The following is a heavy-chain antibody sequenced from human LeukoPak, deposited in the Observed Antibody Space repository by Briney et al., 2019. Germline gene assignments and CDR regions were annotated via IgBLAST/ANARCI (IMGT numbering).Heavy chain of an antibody. CDR2: ISRSGSTI. CDR3: ARPPPPDFDWLLERWYFDD. J-gene: IGHJ4*02. D-gene: IGHD3-9*01. Sequence: GGSLRLSCAASGFTFSDYDMSWIRQAPGKGLEWLSYISRSGSTIHYADSVKGRFTTSRDNAKNSLYLQINSLRAEDTAVYYCARPPPPDFDWLLERWYFDDWGQGTLVTVSS. V-gene: IGHV3-11*01. CDR1: GFTFSDYD.